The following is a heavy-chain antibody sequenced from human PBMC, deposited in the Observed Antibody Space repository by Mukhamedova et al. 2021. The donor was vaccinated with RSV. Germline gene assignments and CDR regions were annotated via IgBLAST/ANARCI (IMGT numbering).Heavy chain of an antibody. J-gene: IGHJ4*02. D-gene: IGHD2-15*01. V-gene: IGHV3-73*01. CDR3: TRQIYGYCSATSCSG. Sequence: RTKLNSYATAYAPSVAGRFTISRDDSKNTVYLQMNSLKTEDTAVYYCTRQIYGYCSATSCSGWGPGTLVTVFS. CDR2: RTKLNSYAT.